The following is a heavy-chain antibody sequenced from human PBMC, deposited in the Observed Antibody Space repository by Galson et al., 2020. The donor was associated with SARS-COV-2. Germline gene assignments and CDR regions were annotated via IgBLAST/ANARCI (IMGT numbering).Heavy chain of an antibody. J-gene: IGHJ4*01. CDR2: ISSDGSIK. V-gene: IGHV3-30*01. D-gene: IGHD4-17*01. Sequence: GGSLRLSCAAYGFTFSAHAIHWVRQAPGKGLEWVAIISSDGSIKDYADSVRGRFTISRDNSKRTVYLQVNSLRSEDTAIYYCARDDNRDGDYVVDYWGPGTLVTVSS. CDR3: ARDDNRDGDYVVDY. CDR1: GFTFSAHA.